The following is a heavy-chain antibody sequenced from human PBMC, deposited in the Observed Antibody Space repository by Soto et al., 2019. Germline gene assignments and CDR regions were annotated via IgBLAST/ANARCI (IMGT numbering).Heavy chain of an antibody. CDR3: ARRWGEGRVDY. V-gene: IGHV4-4*02. D-gene: IGHD3-10*01. CDR1: GGSISSSNW. Sequence: QVQLQESGPGLVKPSGTLSLTCAVSGGSISSSNWWSWVRQPPGKGLEWIGEIYHSGNTNYNPSLKIRVTMAVDKSRNQFSLKLSSVTAADTAVYYCARRWGEGRVDYWGQGTLVTVSS. CDR2: IYHSGNT. J-gene: IGHJ4*02.